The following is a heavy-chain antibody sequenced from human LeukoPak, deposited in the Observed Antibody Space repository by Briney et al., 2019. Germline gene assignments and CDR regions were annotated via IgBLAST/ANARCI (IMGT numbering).Heavy chain of an antibody. J-gene: IGHJ4*02. CDR1: GYSFTKYG. CDR2: ISTYNGDT. D-gene: IGHD4-11*01. Sequence: GASVKVSCKASGYSFTKYGISWVRQAPGQGLEWMGWISTYNGDTNYEQKFQGRVTMTTDTSTSTAYMELRSLRSDDTAVYYCARGTWYDYSKPIDYWGQGTLVTVSS. CDR3: ARGTWYDYSKPIDY. V-gene: IGHV1-18*01.